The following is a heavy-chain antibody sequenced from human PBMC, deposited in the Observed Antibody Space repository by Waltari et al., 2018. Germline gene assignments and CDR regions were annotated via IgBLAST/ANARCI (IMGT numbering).Heavy chain of an antibody. V-gene: IGHV3-7*03. D-gene: IGHD3-10*01. CDR2: INYDGSEK. CDR1: DFDFSTYW. Sequence: EVQLVESGGGLVQPGGSLRLSCEVSDFDFSTYWMTWVRQASGRGLEWVANINYDGSEKNYVDSVKGRFFISRDNARKSLYLQMNSLRAEDTAVYYCATYRWLGYWGQGTLVTVSS. CDR3: ATYRWLGY. J-gene: IGHJ4*02.